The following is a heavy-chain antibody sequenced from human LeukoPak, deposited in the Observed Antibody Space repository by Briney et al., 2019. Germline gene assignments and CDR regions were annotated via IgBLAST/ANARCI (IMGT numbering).Heavy chain of an antibody. D-gene: IGHD6-13*01. Sequence: ASVKVSCKASGYTFTSYAMNWVRQAPGQGLEWMGWINTNTGNPTYAQGFTGRFVFSLDTSVSTAYLQISSLKAEDTAVYYCARDDQTPSSPPGRAAAGAVWFDPWGQGTLVTVSS. CDR3: ARDDQTPSSPPGRAAAGAVWFDP. CDR1: GYTFTSYA. CDR2: INTNTGNP. V-gene: IGHV7-4-1*02. J-gene: IGHJ5*02.